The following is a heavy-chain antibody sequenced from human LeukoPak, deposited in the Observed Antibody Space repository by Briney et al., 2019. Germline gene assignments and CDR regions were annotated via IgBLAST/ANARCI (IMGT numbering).Heavy chain of an antibody. CDR3: AKGVENRYYYYGMDV. Sequence: GGSLRLSCAASGFTFDDYAMHWVRQAPGKGLEWVSGISWNSGSIGYADPVKGRFTISRDNAKNSLYLQMNSLRAEDTALYYCAKGVENRYYYYGMDVWGQGTTVTVSS. V-gene: IGHV3-9*01. CDR1: GFTFDDYA. D-gene: IGHD1-14*01. CDR2: ISWNSGSI. J-gene: IGHJ6*02.